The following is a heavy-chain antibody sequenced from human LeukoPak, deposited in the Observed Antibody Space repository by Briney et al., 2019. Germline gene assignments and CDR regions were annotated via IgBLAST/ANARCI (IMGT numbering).Heavy chain of an antibody. CDR3: ARGPSGYHNT. J-gene: IGHJ4*02. CDR2: IYSGGST. V-gene: IGHV3-66*01. D-gene: IGHD5-12*01. Sequence: GGSLRLSCAASEFSVGSNYMTWVRQAPGKGLEWVSLIYSGGSTYYADSVKGRFTISRDNSKNTLYLQMNSLRAEDTAVYYYARGPSGYHNTGGQGTLVTVSS. CDR1: EFSVGSNY.